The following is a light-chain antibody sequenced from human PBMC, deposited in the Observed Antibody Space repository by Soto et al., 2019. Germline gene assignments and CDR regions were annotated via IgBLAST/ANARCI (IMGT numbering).Light chain of an antibody. CDR1: RSLVHTNGNTY. CDR3: MQAIHWPWT. Sequence: DVVMTQSPLSLPVIFGQPASISCRSSRSLVHTNGNTYLNWCQQRPGQSPRRLIYMVSNRDSGVPDRFSGSGSGTDFTLKISRVEADDVGVYFCMQAIHWPWTFGQGTKVDVK. J-gene: IGKJ1*01. V-gene: IGKV2-30*02. CDR2: MVS.